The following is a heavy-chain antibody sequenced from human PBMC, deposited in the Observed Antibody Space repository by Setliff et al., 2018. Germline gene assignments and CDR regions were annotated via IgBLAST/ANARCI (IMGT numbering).Heavy chain of an antibody. Sequence: QAGGSLRLSCAVSGFTFSSYAMSWVRQAPGKGLEWVSSIGASGDRTYYADSVKGRFTISRDNSRNTLYLQMNSLRSEDTAVYYCARDRIGPFLSYMDGWGKGTAVTVSS. D-gene: IGHD3-3*02. J-gene: IGHJ6*03. CDR2: IGASGDRT. CDR3: ARDRIGPFLSYMDG. V-gene: IGHV3-23*01. CDR1: GFTFSSYA.